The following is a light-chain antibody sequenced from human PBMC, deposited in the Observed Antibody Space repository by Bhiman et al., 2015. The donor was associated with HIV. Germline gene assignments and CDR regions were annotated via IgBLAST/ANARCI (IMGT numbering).Light chain of an antibody. Sequence: QSVLTQPPSVSGAPGQRVIISCTGSTSNIGAGFDVHWYQQLPGTAPKLLIYGNDKRPSGVPDRFSGSKSGSSGFLAITGLQAEDEADYYCQSYDSSLRAWVFGGGTKLTVL. V-gene: IGLV1-40*01. CDR3: QSYDSSLRAWV. CDR2: GND. CDR1: TSNIGAGFD. J-gene: IGLJ3*02.